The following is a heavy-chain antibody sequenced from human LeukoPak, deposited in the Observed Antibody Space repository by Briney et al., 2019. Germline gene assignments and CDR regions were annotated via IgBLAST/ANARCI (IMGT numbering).Heavy chain of an antibody. CDR2: ISGNGGSI. CDR3: AKGSQWLVLSFFDS. CDR1: GFTFNYHP. V-gene: IGHV3-23*01. D-gene: IGHD6-19*01. J-gene: IGHJ4*02. Sequence: GGSLRLSCAASGFTFNYHPINWVRQAPGKVLERVSVISGNGGSIHYADSVKGRFTISRDNSKNTPYLQMNSLIVEDTAISYCAKGSQWLVLSFFDSWGLGTLVTVPS.